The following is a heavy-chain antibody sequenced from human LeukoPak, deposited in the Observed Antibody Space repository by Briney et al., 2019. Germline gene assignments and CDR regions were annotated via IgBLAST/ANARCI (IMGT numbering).Heavy chain of an antibody. D-gene: IGHD2-15*01. Sequence: GGSLRLSCAASGFTFSSFAMSWVRQAPGKGLEWVSAISGRGDTTYYADSVKGRFTISRDNSKNTLYLQMNSLRAEDTAVYYCAQYGSGGAFDIWGQGTMVTVSS. J-gene: IGHJ3*02. CDR3: AQYGSGGAFDI. V-gene: IGHV3-23*01. CDR2: ISGRGDTT. CDR1: GFTFSSFA.